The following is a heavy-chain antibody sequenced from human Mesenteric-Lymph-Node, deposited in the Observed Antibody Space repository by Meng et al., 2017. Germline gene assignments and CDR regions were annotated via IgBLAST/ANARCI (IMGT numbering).Heavy chain of an antibody. CDR1: GGSISSYY. D-gene: IGHD6-19*01. Sequence: GSLRLSCTVSGGSISSYYWSWIRQPPGKGLEWIGFIYYSGSTNYNPSLKSRVTISVDTSKNQFSLRLTSVTAADTAVYYCARDLAVAGLGFDYWGQGTLVTVSS. J-gene: IGHJ4*02. V-gene: IGHV4-59*01. CDR2: IYYSGST. CDR3: ARDLAVAGLGFDY.